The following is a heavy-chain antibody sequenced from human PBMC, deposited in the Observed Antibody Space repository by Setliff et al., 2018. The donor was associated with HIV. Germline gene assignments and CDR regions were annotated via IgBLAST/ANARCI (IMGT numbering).Heavy chain of an antibody. CDR1: GFTFNSYA. Sequence: GGSLRLSCAASGFTFNSYAMSWVRQAPGKGLEWVATMSGSTGDTYYADSVKGRFTISRDNSKNTLSLQMNSLGAEDTAIYYCANRLRGYNKWYYFDYWGQGTLVTVSS. D-gene: IGHD1-1*01. CDR3: ANRLRGYNKWYYFDY. CDR2: MSGSTGDT. J-gene: IGHJ4*02. V-gene: IGHV3-23*01.